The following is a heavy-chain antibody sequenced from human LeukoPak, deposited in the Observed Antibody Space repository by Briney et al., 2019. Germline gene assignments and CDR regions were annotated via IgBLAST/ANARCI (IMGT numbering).Heavy chain of an antibody. CDR1: GFTFSSYS. CDR3: ARDNEIFGVANYYYYYMDV. J-gene: IGHJ6*03. V-gene: IGHV3-21*01. Sequence: GGSLRLSCAASGFTFSSYSMNWVRQAPGKGLEWVSSISSSSSYIYYADSVKGRFTISRDNAKNSLYLQMNSLRAEDTAVYYCARDNEIFGVANYYYYYMDVWGKGTAVTVSS. D-gene: IGHD3-3*01. CDR2: ISSSSSYI.